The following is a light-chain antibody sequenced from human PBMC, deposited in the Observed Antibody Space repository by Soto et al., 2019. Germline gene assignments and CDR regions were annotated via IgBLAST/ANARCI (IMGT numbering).Light chain of an antibody. CDR1: RGIANY. J-gene: IGKJ3*01. Sequence: DIQMTQSPSSLSASVGDRVTITCRASRGIANYLAWYQQKPGKVPELLIYAASTLQSGVSSRFRGSGAGTDFTLIISSLQPEDVATYYCQKYDNAPLTFGPGTKVNIK. CDR2: AAS. V-gene: IGKV1-27*01. CDR3: QKYDNAPLT.